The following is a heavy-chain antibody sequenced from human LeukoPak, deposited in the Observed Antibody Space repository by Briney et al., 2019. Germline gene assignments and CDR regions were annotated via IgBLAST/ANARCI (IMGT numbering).Heavy chain of an antibody. Sequence: GGSLRLSCAASGFTFSSYAMSWVRQAPGKGLEWVSAISGSGGSTYYADSVKGRFTISRDNSKNTLYLQMNSLRAEDTAVYYCAREFVGYSSGWYINGMDVWGQGTTVTVSS. CDR3: AREFVGYSSGWYINGMDV. CDR1: GFTFSSYA. D-gene: IGHD6-19*01. CDR2: ISGSGGST. J-gene: IGHJ6*02. V-gene: IGHV3-23*01.